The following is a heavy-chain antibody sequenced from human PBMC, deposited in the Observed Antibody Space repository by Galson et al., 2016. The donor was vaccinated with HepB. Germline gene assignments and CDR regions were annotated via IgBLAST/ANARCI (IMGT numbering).Heavy chain of an antibody. D-gene: IGHD7-27*01. J-gene: IGHJ4*02. CDR2: ISRSSSYV. CDR1: GSIFSDYN. V-gene: IGHV3-21*06. CDR3: ARSGAAYYFDY. Sequence: LRLSCAASGSIFSDYNMHWVRQAPGKGLEWVSIISRSSSYVSYRDSVKGRFTISRDNAMNSLYLEMHSLRAEDTAVYYCARSGAAYYFDYWGQGALVTVSS.